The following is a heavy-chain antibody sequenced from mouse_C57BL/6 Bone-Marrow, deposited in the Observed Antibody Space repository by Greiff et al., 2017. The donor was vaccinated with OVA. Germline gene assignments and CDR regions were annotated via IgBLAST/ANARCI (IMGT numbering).Heavy chain of an antibody. Sequence: EVQLVESGGDLVKPGGSLKLSCAASGFTFSSYGMSWVRQTPDKRLEWVATISRGGSDTYYPDSVKGRFPISRDNSKNTLYLQLSSLKSEDTAMYYCTRQFYYGSSYGFADWGQGTLVTVSA. CDR3: TRQFYYGSSYGFAD. J-gene: IGHJ3*01. CDR1: GFTFSSYG. V-gene: IGHV5-6*01. D-gene: IGHD1-1*01. CDR2: ISRGGSDT.